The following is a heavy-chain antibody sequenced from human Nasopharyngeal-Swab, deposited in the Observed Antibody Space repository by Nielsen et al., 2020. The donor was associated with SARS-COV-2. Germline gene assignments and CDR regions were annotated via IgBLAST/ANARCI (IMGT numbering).Heavy chain of an antibody. CDR3: ARGAGDSYYYYYYGMDV. CDR1: GYTFTSYD. D-gene: IGHD2-21*02. J-gene: IGHJ6*02. Sequence: ASVKVSCKASGYTFTSYDINWVRQATGQGLEWMGWMNPNSGNTGYAQKFQGRVTMTRNTSISTAYMELSSLRSKDTAVYYCARGAGDSYYYYYYGMDVWGQGTTVTVSS. CDR2: MNPNSGNT. V-gene: IGHV1-8*01.